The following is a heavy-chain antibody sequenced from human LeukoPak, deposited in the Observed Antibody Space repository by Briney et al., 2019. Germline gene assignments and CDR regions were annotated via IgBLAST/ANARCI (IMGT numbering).Heavy chain of an antibody. Sequence: PSQTLSLTCAVSGGSISSGGYSRRWIRQPPGKGLEWIAYIYHSGSTYYNPSLKSRVTIAVDRSKNQFSLKLSSVTAADTAVYYCARGKVTRAYFDYWGQGTLVTVSS. V-gene: IGHV4-30-2*01. CDR3: ARGKVTRAYFDY. D-gene: IGHD4-11*01. J-gene: IGHJ4*02. CDR1: GGSISSGGYS. CDR2: IYHSGST.